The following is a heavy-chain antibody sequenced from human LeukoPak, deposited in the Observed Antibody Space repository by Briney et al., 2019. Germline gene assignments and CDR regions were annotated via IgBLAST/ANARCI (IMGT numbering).Heavy chain of an antibody. Sequence: PGGSLRLSCAASGFTFSSYSMNWVRQAPGKGLEWVSYISSSSSTEYNADSVKGRFTISRDNAKNSLYLQLNGLRAEGTAVYYCASLSIFGGYWGQGTLVTVSS. CDR3: ASLSIFGGY. J-gene: IGHJ4*02. CDR1: GFTFSSYS. CDR2: ISSSSSTE. D-gene: IGHD3-3*01. V-gene: IGHV3-48*04.